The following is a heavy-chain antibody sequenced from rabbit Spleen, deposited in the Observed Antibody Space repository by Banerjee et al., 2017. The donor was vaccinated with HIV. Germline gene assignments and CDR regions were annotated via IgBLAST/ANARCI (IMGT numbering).Heavy chain of an antibody. D-gene: IGHD1-1*01. V-gene: IGHV1S45*01. CDR3: ARDTSSSFSSYGMDL. J-gene: IGHJ6*01. CDR1: GVSFSGSSY. Sequence: QEQLVESGGGLVKPGASLTLTCTTSGVSFSGSSYMCWVRQAPGKGPEWIACIELGGSGFTYFASWAKGRFTISKTSSTTVTLHMTSLTAADTATYFCARDTSSSFSSYGMDLWGPGTLVTVS. CDR2: IELGGSGFT.